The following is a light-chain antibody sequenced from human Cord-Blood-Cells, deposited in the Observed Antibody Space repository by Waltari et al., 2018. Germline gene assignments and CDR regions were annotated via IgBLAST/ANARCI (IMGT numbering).Light chain of an antibody. CDR1: QSVLYSPNNKNY. J-gene: IGKJ1*01. CDR2: WAS. V-gene: IGKV4-1*01. CDR3: QQYYSTPWT. Sequence: DIVMTQSPDSLAVSLGERATINCKSSQSVLYSPNNKNYLAWYQQKPGQPPKLLIYWASTRESGVPDRFSGSGSGTDFTLTISSLQAEDLAVYYCQQYYSTPWTFGQGTKVEIK.